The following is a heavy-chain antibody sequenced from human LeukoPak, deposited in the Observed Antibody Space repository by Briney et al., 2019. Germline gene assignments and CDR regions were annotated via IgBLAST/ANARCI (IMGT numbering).Heavy chain of an antibody. J-gene: IGHJ6*02. CDR3: ARVGHSSGWYDYYYYGMDV. V-gene: IGHV3-48*03. Sequence: GGSLRLSCAASGFTFSSYEMNWVRQAPGRGLEWVSYISSSGSTIYYADSVKGRFTISRDNAKNSLYLQMNSLGAEDTAVYYCARVGHSSGWYDYYYYGMDVWGQGTTVTVSS. CDR2: ISSSGSTI. CDR1: GFTFSSYE. D-gene: IGHD6-19*01.